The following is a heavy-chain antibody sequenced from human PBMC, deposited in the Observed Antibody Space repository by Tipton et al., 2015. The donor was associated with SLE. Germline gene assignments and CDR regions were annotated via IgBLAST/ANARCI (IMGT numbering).Heavy chain of an antibody. CDR3: ARGREWVENYGSGSYRTHQYLDL. D-gene: IGHD3-10*01. CDR1: GGSFSGYY. V-gene: IGHV4-34*01. Sequence: LRLSCAVYGGSFSGYYWSWIRQPPGKGLEWIGEINHSGSTNYNPSLKSRVTISVDTSKNQFSLKMNSVTAADTAVYYCARGREWVENYGSGSYRTHQYLDLWGRGTLVTVSS. CDR2: INHSGST. J-gene: IGHJ2*01.